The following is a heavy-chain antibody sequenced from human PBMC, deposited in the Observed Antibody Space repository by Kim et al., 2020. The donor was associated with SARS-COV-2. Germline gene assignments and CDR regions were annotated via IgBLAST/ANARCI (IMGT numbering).Heavy chain of an antibody. CDR2: YI. V-gene: IGHV3-21*01. D-gene: IGHD4-17*01. Sequence: YIYYADSVKGRFTISRDNAKNSLYLKMNSLRAEDTAVYYCASGYAVTTGYWGQGTLVTVSS. J-gene: IGHJ4*02. CDR3: ASGYAVTTGY.